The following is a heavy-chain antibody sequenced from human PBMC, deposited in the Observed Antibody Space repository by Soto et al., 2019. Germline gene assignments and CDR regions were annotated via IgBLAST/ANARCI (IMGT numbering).Heavy chain of an antibody. CDR2: INTHNGNT. CDR1: GYTFTTYG. D-gene: IGHD2-2*01. Sequence: ASVKVSCKASGYTFTTYGISWVRQAPGQGLEWLGWINTHNGNTNYAQNLQGRVIITADTSTSTAYMELSSLRSDDTAVYYCARSPDCSSTSCYVFAYWGQGTLVTV. V-gene: IGHV1-18*01. CDR3: ARSPDCSSTSCYVFAY. J-gene: IGHJ4*02.